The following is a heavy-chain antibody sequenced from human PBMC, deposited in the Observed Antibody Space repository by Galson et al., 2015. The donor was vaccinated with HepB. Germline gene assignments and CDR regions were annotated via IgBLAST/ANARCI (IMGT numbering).Heavy chain of an antibody. Sequence: SVKVSCKASGGTFSSYAISWVRQAPGQGLEWMGGIIPIFGTANYAQKFQGRVTITADESTSTAYMELSSLRSEDTAVYYCAGQKFTGYSSSWYVAPYFDYWGQGTLVTVSS. V-gene: IGHV1-69*13. CDR1: GGTFSSYA. CDR2: IIPIFGTA. CDR3: AGQKFTGYSSSWYVAPYFDY. J-gene: IGHJ4*02. D-gene: IGHD6-13*01.